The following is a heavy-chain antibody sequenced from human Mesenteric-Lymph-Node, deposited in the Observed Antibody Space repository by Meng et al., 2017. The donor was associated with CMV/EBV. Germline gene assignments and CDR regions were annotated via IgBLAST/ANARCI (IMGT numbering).Heavy chain of an antibody. Sequence: FKTYAMNWVRQAPGQGLELMGWIDTKTGNPTYAQGFTGRFVISLDTSVSTTYLQINGLKAEDTAVYYCARDVLQWFGELSSLVPFDYWGQGTLVTVSS. CDR1: FKTYA. J-gene: IGHJ4*02. CDR2: IDTKTGNP. D-gene: IGHD3-10*01. CDR3: ARDVLQWFGELSSLVPFDY. V-gene: IGHV7-4-1*02.